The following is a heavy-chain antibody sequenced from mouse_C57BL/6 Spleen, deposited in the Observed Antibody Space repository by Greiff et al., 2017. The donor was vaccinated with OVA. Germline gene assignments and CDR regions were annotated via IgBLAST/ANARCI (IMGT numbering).Heavy chain of an antibody. CDR1: GYTFTNYW. Sequence: VQLQQSGAELVRPGTSVKMSCKASGYTFTNYWIGWAKQRPGHGLEWIGDIYPGGGYTNYNEKFKGKATLTADKSSSTAYMQFSSLTSEDSAIYYCARGSSYGGYYAMDYWGQGTSVTVSS. J-gene: IGHJ4*01. CDR2: IYPGGGYT. V-gene: IGHV1-63*01. CDR3: ARGSSYGGYYAMDY. D-gene: IGHD1-1*01.